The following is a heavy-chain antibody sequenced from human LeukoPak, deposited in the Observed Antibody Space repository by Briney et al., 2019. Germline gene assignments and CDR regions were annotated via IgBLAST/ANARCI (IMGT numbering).Heavy chain of an antibody. CDR3: ARMEEYSSSWYDDY. Sequence: PGGSLRLSCAASGFTFSSYSMNWVRQSPGKGLEWVSSISSSSSYIYYADSVKGRFTISRDNAKNSLYLQMNSLRAEDTAVYYCARMEEYSSSWYDDYWGQGTLVTVSS. CDR1: GFTFSSYS. J-gene: IGHJ4*02. D-gene: IGHD6-13*01. V-gene: IGHV3-21*01. CDR2: ISSSSSYI.